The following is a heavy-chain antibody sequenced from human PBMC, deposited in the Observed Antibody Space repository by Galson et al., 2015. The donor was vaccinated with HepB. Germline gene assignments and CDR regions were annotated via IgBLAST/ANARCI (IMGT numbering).Heavy chain of an antibody. Sequence: SEPLSLTCTVSGGSISGYYWSWIRQPAGKGLEWIGRIHTSGSTNYNPSLKSRVTMSVATSKNQFSLRLSSVTAADTAVYYCAREGDFWSGYPYYYYYYMDVWDKGTTVTVSS. J-gene: IGHJ6*03. CDR1: GGSISGYY. V-gene: IGHV4-4*07. CDR2: IHTSGST. D-gene: IGHD3-3*01. CDR3: AREGDFWSGYPYYYYYYMDV.